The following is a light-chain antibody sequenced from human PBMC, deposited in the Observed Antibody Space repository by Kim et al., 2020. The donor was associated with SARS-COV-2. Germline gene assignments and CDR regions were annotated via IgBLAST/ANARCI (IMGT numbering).Light chain of an antibody. J-gene: IGLJ2*01. CDR2: GNS. CDR3: QSYDSSLSGSV. V-gene: IGLV1-40*01. CDR1: SPNSGAGYD. Sequence: GVHTSCTGSSPNSGAGYDIHWYQQLPGTAPKLLIYGNSNRPSGVPDRFSGSKSGTSASLAITGLQAEDEADYYCQSYDSSLSGSVFGGGTQLTVL.